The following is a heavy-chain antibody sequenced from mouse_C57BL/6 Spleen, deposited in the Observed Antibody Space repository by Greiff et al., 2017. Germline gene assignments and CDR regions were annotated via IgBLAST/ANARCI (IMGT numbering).Heavy chain of an antibody. CDR3: TRAVVEGDYFDY. J-gene: IGHJ2*01. Sequence: VQLKQSGTVLARPGASVKMSCKTSGYTFTSSWMHWVKQRPGQGLEWIGAIYPGNSDNRSNQKFKGKAKLTAFTAATTAYMELSSLTNEDAAVYYCTRAVVEGDYFDYRGQGTTLTVSS. D-gene: IGHD1-1*01. CDR1: GYTFTSSW. CDR2: IYPGNSDN. V-gene: IGHV1-5*01.